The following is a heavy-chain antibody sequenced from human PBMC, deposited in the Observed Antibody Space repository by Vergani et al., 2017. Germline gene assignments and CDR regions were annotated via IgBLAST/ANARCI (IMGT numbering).Heavy chain of an antibody. D-gene: IGHD2-2*01. CDR1: GGSIGSVAHY. J-gene: IGHJ4*02. V-gene: IGHV4-31*03. CDR3: ARVVGTSCFFDY. CDR2: IYQSGTT. Sequence: QVQLQESGPGLVKPSQTLSLTCTVSGGSIGSVAHYWTWIRQHPGKGMEWIGYIYQSGTTYYNPSLKSRLTISVDKSKNQFSLRLNSVTAADTAMYYCARVVGTSCFFDYWGQGTLVTVSS.